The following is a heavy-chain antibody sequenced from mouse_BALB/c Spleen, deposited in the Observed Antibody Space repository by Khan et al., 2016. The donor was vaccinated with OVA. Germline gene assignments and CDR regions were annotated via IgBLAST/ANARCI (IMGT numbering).Heavy chain of an antibody. V-gene: IGHV2-3*01. J-gene: IGHJ4*01. D-gene: IGHD1-1*01. Sequence: VQLQESGPGLVAPSQSLSITCTVSGFSLSSYGVNWVRQSPGKGLEWLGVIWGDGSTNYHSALISRLIISKDNSKSQVFLKLKSLQTDDTATYYCAKFTPDYYSMDYWGQGTSVTVSS. CDR3: AKFTPDYYSMDY. CDR2: IWGDGST. CDR1: GFSLSSYG.